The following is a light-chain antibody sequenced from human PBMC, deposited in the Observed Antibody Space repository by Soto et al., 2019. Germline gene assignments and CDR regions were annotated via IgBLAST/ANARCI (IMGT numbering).Light chain of an antibody. V-gene: IGKV3-15*01. J-gene: IGKJ5*01. Sequence: EIVMTQSPATLSVSPGERATLSCRASQSVSNNLAWYQQKPGQAPTLLIYGASTRASGIPARFSGSGSGTEFTLTISSLQSEDFAVYYCQQYNSWPLTSGQGTRLRL. CDR3: QQYNSWPLT. CDR2: GAS. CDR1: QSVSNN.